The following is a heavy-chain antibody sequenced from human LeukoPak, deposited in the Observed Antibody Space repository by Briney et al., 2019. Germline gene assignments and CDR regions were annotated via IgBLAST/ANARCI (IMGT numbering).Heavy chain of an antibody. CDR1: GYTFTSYY. CDR2: INPSGGRT. D-gene: IGHD1-1*01. Sequence: EASVKVSCKASGYTFTSYYMHWVRQAPGQGLEWMGIINPSGGRTSYAQKFQGRVTMTRDTSTSTVYMELSSLSSEDTAVYYCARGAYDWNYAFDIWGQGTMVTVSS. J-gene: IGHJ3*02. CDR3: ARGAYDWNYAFDI. V-gene: IGHV1-46*03.